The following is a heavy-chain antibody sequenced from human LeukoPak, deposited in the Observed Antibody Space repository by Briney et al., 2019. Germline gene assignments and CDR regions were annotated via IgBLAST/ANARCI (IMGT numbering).Heavy chain of an antibody. CDR3: AGIKPYDFWSGYYITSGEFDP. V-gene: IGHV1-8*02. D-gene: IGHD3-3*01. CDR1: GGTFSSYA. J-gene: IGHJ5*02. Sequence: ASVKVSCKASGGTFSSYAISWVRQATGQGLEWMGWMNPNSGNTGYAQKFQGRVTMTRNTSISTAYMELSSLRSEDTAVYYCAGIKPYDFWSGYYITSGEFDPWGQGTLVTVSS. CDR2: MNPNSGNT.